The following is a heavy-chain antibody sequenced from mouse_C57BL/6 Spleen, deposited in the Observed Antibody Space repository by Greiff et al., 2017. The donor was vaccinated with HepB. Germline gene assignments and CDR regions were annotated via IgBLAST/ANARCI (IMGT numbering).Heavy chain of an antibody. CDR2: IDPETGGT. Sequence: VQLQQSGAELVRPGASVTLSCKASGYTFTDYEMHWVKQTPVHGLEWIGAIDPETGGTAYNQKFKGKAILTADKSSSTAYMELRSLTSEDSAVYYCTSPLFITTVVDTYWGQGTLVTVSA. J-gene: IGHJ3*01. D-gene: IGHD1-1*01. CDR3: TSPLFITTVVDTY. CDR1: GYTFTDYE. V-gene: IGHV1-15*01.